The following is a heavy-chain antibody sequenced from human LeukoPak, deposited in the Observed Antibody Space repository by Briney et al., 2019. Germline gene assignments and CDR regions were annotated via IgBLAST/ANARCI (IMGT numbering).Heavy chain of an antibody. V-gene: IGHV3-30*02. CDR3: ANTPSGITGTTYYPPEPDYYYYVDV. CDR1: GFTFSSYG. Sequence: PGGSLRLSCAASGFTFSSYGMHWVRQAPGKGLEWVAFIRYDGSYKYYADSVKGRFTISRDNSKNTLFLQMNSLRAEDTAVYYCANTPSGITGTTYYPPEPDYYYYVDVWGKGTTVTVSS. D-gene: IGHD1-7*01. CDR2: IRYDGSYK. J-gene: IGHJ6*03.